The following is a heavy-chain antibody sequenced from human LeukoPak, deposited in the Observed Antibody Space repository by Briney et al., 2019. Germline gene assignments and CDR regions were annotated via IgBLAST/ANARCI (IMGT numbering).Heavy chain of an antibody. CDR1: GYTFTSYY. V-gene: IGHV1-46*01. CDR2: INPSGGST. J-gene: IGHJ4*02. Sequence: GASVKVSCKASGYTFTSYYMHWVRQAPGQGLEWMGIINPSGGSTSYAQKCQGRVTMTRDTSTSTVYMELSSLRSEDTAVYYCAREIGDTGFDYWGQGTLVTVSS. D-gene: IGHD5-18*01. CDR3: AREIGDTGFDY.